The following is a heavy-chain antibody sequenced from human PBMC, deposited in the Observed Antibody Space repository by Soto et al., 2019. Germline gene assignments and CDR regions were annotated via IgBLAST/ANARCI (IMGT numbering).Heavy chain of an antibody. CDR1: GLTVSNAY. Sequence: GGSLRLSCAASGLTVSNAYMAWVRQAPGMGLEWVSVIYDNGTTYYADSVKGRFTISRDTSTNTLSLQMDSLRAEDTAVYYCVRPLPSGRNYGLDVWGQGTTVTSP. D-gene: IGHD3-10*01. CDR2: IYDNGTT. J-gene: IGHJ6*02. CDR3: VRPLPSGRNYGLDV. V-gene: IGHV3-53*01.